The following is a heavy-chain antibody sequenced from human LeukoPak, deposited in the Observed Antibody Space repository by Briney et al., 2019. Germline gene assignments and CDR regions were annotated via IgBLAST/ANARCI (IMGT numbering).Heavy chain of an antibody. Sequence: GGSLRLSSAASGFTFSDYAINWVRQAPGKGREWVSSISRGGVITYYADSVKGRFTISRDNSNNTLYLHMNSLRAEDTAVYYCVSRAGSPWGPFDDWGQGTRVTVSS. V-gene: IGHV3-23*01. CDR1: GFTFSDYA. CDR3: VSRAGSPWGPFDD. D-gene: IGHD7-27*01. J-gene: IGHJ4*02. CDR2: ISRGGVIT.